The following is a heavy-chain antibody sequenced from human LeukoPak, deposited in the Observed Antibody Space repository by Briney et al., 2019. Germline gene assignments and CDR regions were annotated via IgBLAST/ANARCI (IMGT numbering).Heavy chain of an antibody. CDR1: GGSISSYY. CDR2: IYYSGST. CDR3: ARVASWATYDY. Sequence: SETLSLTCTVSGGSISSYYWSWIRQPPGKGLEWIGYIYYSGSTNYNPSLKSRVTISVHTSNNQFSLKLTSVTAADTAVYYCARVASWATYDYWGQGTLVTVSS. V-gene: IGHV4-59*12. J-gene: IGHJ4*02. D-gene: IGHD5-12*01.